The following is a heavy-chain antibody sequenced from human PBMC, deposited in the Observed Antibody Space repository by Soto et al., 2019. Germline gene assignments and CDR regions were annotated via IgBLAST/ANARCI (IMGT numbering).Heavy chain of an antibody. D-gene: IGHD3-10*01. J-gene: IGHJ5*02. Sequence: SEKVSCKASGGTFSSYAISWVGQAPGQGLEWMGGIIPIFGTANYAQKFQGRVTITADKSTSTAYMELSSLRSEDTAVYYCARSFDMVRGQFDPWGQGTLVTVSS. V-gene: IGHV1-69*06. CDR2: IIPIFGTA. CDR1: GGTFSSYA. CDR3: ARSFDMVRGQFDP.